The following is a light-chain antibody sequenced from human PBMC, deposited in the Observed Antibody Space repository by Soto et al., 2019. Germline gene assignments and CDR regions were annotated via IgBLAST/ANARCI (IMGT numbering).Light chain of an antibody. J-gene: IGLJ2*01. CDR1: SGHSNYA. Sequence: QSVLTQSPSASASLGASVKLTCTLSSGHSNYAIAWHQQQSEKGPRYLMKLNSDGSHSKGDSIPDRFSGSSSGAERYLTISSLESEDGADYYCQAWGSGIVVFGGGTQLTVL. V-gene: IGLV4-69*01. CDR2: LNSDGSH. CDR3: QAWGSGIVV.